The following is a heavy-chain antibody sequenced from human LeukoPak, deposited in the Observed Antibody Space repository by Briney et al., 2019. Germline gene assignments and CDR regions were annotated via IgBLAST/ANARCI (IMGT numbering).Heavy chain of an antibody. CDR1: GGSFSGYY. V-gene: IGHV4-34*01. CDR2: INHSGST. Sequence: SETLSLTCAVYGGSFSGYYGSWIREPPGEGLEWRGEINHSGSTNYNPSLKSRVAISVDTSKNQFSLKLSSVPAADTTVYSCARRARGMVRGVTTNWFDPWGQGPLVTVSS. D-gene: IGHD3-10*01. CDR3: ARRARGMVRGVTTNWFDP. J-gene: IGHJ5*02.